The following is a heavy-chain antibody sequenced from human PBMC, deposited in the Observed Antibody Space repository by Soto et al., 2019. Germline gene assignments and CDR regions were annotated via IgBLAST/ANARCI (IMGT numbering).Heavy chain of an antibody. CDR3: ARAPGRMMNALRYYYGLDV. CDR1: GGSISSGGYY. D-gene: IGHD2-8*01. CDR2: IYQRGGT. V-gene: IGHV4-31*02. J-gene: IGHJ6*02. Sequence: QVQLQESGPGLVKPSETLSFTCNVSGGSISSGGYYWSWIRQLPGKGLEWIGYIYQRGGTYYNPALKRRITISVDTSKNPFSLQMTSVTAADTAVYFCARAPGRMMNALRYYYGLDVWGQGTTVTASS.